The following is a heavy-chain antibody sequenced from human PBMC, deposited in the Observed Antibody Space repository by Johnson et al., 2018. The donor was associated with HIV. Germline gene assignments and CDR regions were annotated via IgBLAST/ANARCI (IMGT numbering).Heavy chain of an antibody. V-gene: IGHV3-33*06. CDR2: IWYDGSNK. D-gene: IGHD3-22*01. Sequence: QVQVVESGGGVVQPGRSLRLSCAASGFTFSSYGMHWVRQAPGKGLEWVAVIWYDGSNKYYADSMKGRFTISRDNSKKTLYLQMNSLRPEDTAVYYCAKETRDSRSAFDIWGQGTMVTVSS. CDR1: GFTFSSYG. J-gene: IGHJ3*02. CDR3: AKETRDSRSAFDI.